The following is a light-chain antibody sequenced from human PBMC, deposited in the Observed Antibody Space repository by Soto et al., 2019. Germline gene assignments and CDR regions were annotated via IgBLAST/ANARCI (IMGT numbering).Light chain of an antibody. CDR3: QHYNSYSEA. J-gene: IGKJ1*01. CDR2: MAS. Sequence: DLQMTQSPSTLSGSVGDRVTITCRASQTISSWLAWYQQKPGKAPKLLIYMASTLKSGVPSRFSGSGSGTEFTLTISSLQPDDFATYYCQHYNSYSEAFGQGTKVELK. CDR1: QTISSW. V-gene: IGKV1-5*03.